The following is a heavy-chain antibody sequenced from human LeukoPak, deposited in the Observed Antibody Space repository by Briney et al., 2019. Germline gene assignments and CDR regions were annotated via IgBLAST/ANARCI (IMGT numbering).Heavy chain of an antibody. D-gene: IGHD4-23*01. Sequence: SETLSLTCTVPGGSISSGDYYWSWIRQPPGKGLEWIGYIYYSGSTYYNPSLKSRVTISVDTSKNQFSLKLSCVTAADTAVYYCASGRFNYGGNPLDYWGQGTLVTVSS. V-gene: IGHV4-30-4*01. CDR3: ASGRFNYGGNPLDY. CDR2: IYYSGST. CDR1: GGSISSGDYY. J-gene: IGHJ4*02.